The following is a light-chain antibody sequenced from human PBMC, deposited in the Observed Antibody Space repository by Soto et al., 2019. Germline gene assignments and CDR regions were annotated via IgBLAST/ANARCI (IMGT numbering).Light chain of an antibody. CDR3: EQSLGIPYT. J-gene: IGKJ2*01. CDR2: AAS. V-gene: IGKV1-39*01. Sequence: DIQMTQSPSALSASVGDRVTITCRASQTISTYLNWYQQKPGKAPKLLIYAASTLQSGVPSRFSGSGSGTDCTLTISSPQPEDFATYYCEQSLGIPYTFGQGTRLEIK. CDR1: QTISTY.